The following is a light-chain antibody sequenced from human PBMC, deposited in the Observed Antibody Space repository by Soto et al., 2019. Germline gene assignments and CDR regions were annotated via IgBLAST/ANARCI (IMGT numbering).Light chain of an antibody. CDR3: QRYYTYSCT. CDR1: QSIDTW. Sequence: DIQMTQSPSTLSASVGDRVTITCRASQSIDTWLAWYQQKPGKAPKLLIYRASSLESGVPSRFSGSGSGTEFTLTISRLQPDDFSTYYCQRYYTYSCTFGPGTKVDIK. CDR2: RAS. J-gene: IGKJ3*01. V-gene: IGKV1-5*03.